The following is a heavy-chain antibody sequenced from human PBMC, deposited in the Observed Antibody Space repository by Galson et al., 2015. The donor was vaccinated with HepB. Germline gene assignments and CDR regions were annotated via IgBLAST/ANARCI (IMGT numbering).Heavy chain of an antibody. CDR3: ARCSEDNYGSFDY. D-gene: IGHD3-10*01. Sequence: TLFLTCTVSGGSLGSGGYYWSWIRQHPGKGLAWIGYTHYSGSTYYNPSLRGRLTISEGMSKNQFSLRLSTVTAADTAIYYGARCSEDNYGSFDYWGQGTLVTVSS. CDR1: GGSLGSGGYY. V-gene: IGHV4-31*03. J-gene: IGHJ4*02. CDR2: THYSGST.